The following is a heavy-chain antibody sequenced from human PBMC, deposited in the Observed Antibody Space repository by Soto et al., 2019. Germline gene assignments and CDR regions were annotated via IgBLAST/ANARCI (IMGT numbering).Heavy chain of an antibody. D-gene: IGHD6-19*01. V-gene: IGHV4-4*07. CDR3: ARDREAGYNFYYGMDV. Sequence: SETLYLTCSVSGADINTYSWTWIRQPAGKGLEWTGRIYTSASINYNPSLKGRVTLSVDTSTNQVYLRLASVTAADTAIYYCARDREAGYNFYYGMDVWGQGTTVTVSS. CDR2: IYTSASI. CDR1: GADINTYS. J-gene: IGHJ6*02.